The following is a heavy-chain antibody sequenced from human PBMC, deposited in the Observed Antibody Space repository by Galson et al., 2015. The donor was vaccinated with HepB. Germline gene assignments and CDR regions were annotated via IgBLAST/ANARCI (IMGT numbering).Heavy chain of an antibody. CDR3: ARVGYYYYDMDV. Sequence: TLSLTCVVSGGSLSRGGYSWSWIRQPPGKGLEWIGYMYHDGSTYYNPSLKSRVTISVDRSKNQFSLKLNSVTAADTAVYYCARVGYYYYDMDVWGQGTTVTVSS. CDR2: MYHDGST. V-gene: IGHV4-30-2*01. J-gene: IGHJ6*02. CDR1: GGSLSRGGYS.